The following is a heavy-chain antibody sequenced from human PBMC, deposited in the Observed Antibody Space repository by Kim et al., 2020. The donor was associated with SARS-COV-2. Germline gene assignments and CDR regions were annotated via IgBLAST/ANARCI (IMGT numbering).Heavy chain of an antibody. CDR2: ISGSGDNT. CDR3: AKVLCYNSRCYADY. V-gene: IGHV3-23*01. CDR1: GFTFSSSS. Sequence: GGSLRLSCAASGFTFSSSSMRWVRQAAGQGLEWVSSISGSGDNTYYVDSVKGRFIISRENSKNTVYLQISSLRAEDTALYYWAKVLCYNSRCYADYWGRGTLDTVSS. D-gene: IGHD2-2*01. J-gene: IGHJ4*02.